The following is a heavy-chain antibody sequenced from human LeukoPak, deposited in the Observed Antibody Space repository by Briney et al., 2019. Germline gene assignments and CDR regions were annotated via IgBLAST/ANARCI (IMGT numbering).Heavy chain of an antibody. V-gene: IGHV3-30*02. CDR3: AKRTGYSSSWSPYYYYYYMDV. CDR2: IRYDGSNK. D-gene: IGHD6-13*01. J-gene: IGHJ6*03. Sequence: GGSLRLSCAASGFTFSSYGMNWVRQAPGKGLEWVSFIRYDGSNKHYADSVKGRFTISRDNSKNTLYLQMNSLRAEDTAVYYCAKRTGYSSSWSPYYYYYYMDVWGKGTTVTISS. CDR1: GFTFSSYG.